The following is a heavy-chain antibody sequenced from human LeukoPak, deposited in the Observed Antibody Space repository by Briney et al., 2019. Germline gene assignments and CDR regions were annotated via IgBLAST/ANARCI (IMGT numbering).Heavy chain of an antibody. Sequence: GGSLRLSCAASGFTFSSYEMNWVRQAPGKGLEWVSYISSSGSTIYYADSVKGRFTISRDNAKNSLYLQTNSLRAEDTAVYYCARDPLGYCSSTSCSDYWGQGTLVTVSS. CDR1: GFTFSSYE. CDR2: ISSSGSTI. CDR3: ARDPLGYCSSTSCSDY. J-gene: IGHJ4*02. D-gene: IGHD2-2*01. V-gene: IGHV3-48*03.